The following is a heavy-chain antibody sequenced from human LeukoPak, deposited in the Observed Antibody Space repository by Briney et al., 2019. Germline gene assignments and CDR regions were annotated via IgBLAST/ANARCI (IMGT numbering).Heavy chain of an antibody. J-gene: IGHJ4*02. CDR3: ARAPGPFDY. D-gene: IGHD1-14*01. V-gene: IGHV3-23*01. CDR2: ISGSGGST. Sequence: GGSLRLSCAASGFTFSSYAMSWVRQAPGKGLEWVSAISGSGGSTYYADSVKGRFTISRDNSKSTLYLQINSLRAEDTAVYYCARAPGPFDYWGQGTLVTVSS. CDR1: GFTFSSYA.